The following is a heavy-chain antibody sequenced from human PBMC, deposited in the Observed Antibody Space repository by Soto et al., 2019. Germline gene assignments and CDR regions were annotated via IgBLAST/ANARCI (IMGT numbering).Heavy chain of an antibody. CDR3: LEGDCRSGSCRQY. Sequence: QVQLQPWGAGLLKPSETLSLTCAVYGGSFSGYYWSWIRQPPGKGREWIGEINHSGSTNYNPSLKRRVTMSVDTSKTQFSLKLSSVTAADTAVYYCLEGDCRSGSCRQYWGQGTLVTVSS. CDR1: GGSFSGYY. CDR2: INHSGST. V-gene: IGHV4-34*01. D-gene: IGHD2-15*01. J-gene: IGHJ4*02.